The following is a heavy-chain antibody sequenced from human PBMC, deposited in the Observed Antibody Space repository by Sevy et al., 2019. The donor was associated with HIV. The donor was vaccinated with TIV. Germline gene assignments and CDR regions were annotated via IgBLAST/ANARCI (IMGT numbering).Heavy chain of an antibody. D-gene: IGHD6-19*01. V-gene: IGHV3-48*01. CDR2: INTLSATI. Sequence: GSLRLSCTASGFTFRRNSMNWVRQAPGKGLEWLAYINTLSATIKYADSVKGRFTISRDNAKNSLYLQMNSLRVEDTAVYYCARDASVAAYYFDFWGQGTLVTVSS. CDR1: GFTFRRNS. J-gene: IGHJ4*02. CDR3: ARDASVAAYYFDF.